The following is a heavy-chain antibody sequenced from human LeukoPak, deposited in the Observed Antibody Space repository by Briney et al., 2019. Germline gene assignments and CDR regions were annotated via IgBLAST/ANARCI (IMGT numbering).Heavy chain of an antibody. Sequence: GGSLRLSCAASGFTFSDYYMSWIRQAPGKGLEWVSYISGSGTTVYYADSVKGRFTISRDNVNISLYLQMNSLRAEDTAMYYCARVQRWPTCFDYWGQGTLVTVSS. CDR1: GFTFSDYY. D-gene: IGHD6-19*01. CDR2: ISGSGTTV. J-gene: IGHJ4*02. CDR3: ARVQRWPTCFDY. V-gene: IGHV3-11*04.